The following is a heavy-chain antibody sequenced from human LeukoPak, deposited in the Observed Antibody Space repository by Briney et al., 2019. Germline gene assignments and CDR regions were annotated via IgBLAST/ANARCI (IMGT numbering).Heavy chain of an antibody. V-gene: IGHV3-23*01. CDR1: GFTFSDYS. CDR2: IRDSGGRT. D-gene: IGHD3-22*01. J-gene: IGHJ4*02. Sequence: PGGSLRLSSAASGFTFSDYSMSWVRQAPGKGLEWVAGIRDSGGRTNYADSVKGRFTISRDNPKNTLYLQMNSLRAEDTAVYFCAKRGVVIRVILVGFHKEAYYFDSWGQGALVTVSS. CDR3: AKRGVVIRVILVGFHKEAYYFDS.